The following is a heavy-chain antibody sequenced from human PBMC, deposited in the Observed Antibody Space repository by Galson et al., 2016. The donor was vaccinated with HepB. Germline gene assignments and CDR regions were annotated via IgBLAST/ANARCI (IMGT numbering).Heavy chain of an antibody. CDR3: VKDISENINYFHYGFDV. CDR2: VSWNSASI. D-gene: IGHD4-11*01. V-gene: IGHV3-9*01. CDR1: GFKFREYV. J-gene: IGHJ6*02. Sequence: SLRLSCAASGFKFREYVMHWVRQAPGKGLEWVSSVSWNSASIGYADSVKGRFTISRDNAQNALYLQMNSLRAEDTALYYCVKDISENINYFHYGFDVWGQGTTVTVSS.